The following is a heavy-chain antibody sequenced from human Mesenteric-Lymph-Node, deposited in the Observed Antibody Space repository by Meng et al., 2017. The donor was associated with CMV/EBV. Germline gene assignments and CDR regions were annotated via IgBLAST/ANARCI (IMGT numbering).Heavy chain of an antibody. CDR2: IFYSGST. CDR3: ARASAYYDSSGSRLVDY. D-gene: IGHD3-22*01. Sequence: SISSGGNYWNSIRQHLGKGLEWIGYIFYSGSTYYNPSLKSRVTMSVDTSKNQFSLKLSSVTAADTAVYYCARASAYYDSSGSRLVDYWGQGTLVTVSS. CDR1: SISSGGNY. V-gene: IGHV4-31*02. J-gene: IGHJ4*02.